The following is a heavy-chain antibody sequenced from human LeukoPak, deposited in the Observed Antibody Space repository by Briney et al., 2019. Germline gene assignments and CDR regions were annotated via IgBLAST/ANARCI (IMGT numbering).Heavy chain of an antibody. CDR1: GFTFSSYW. J-gene: IGHJ4*02. CDR2: IKEDGSEK. CDR3: ARYWNGGNYDY. Sequence: GGSLRLSCAASGFTFSSYWMSWVRQAPGKGLEWVANIKEDGSEKKYVDSLKGRLTISRDNAQNSLYLEMNSLRAEDTAVYYRARYWNGGNYDYWGQGTLVTVSS. D-gene: IGHD1-1*01. V-gene: IGHV3-7*04.